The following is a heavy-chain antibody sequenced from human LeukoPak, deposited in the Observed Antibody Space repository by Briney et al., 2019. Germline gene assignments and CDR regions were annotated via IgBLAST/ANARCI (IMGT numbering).Heavy chain of an antibody. D-gene: IGHD3-10*01. CDR2: ISYDGTNK. CDR1: GFTFSSYD. V-gene: IGHV3-30*18. J-gene: IGHJ4*02. Sequence: VGSLRLSCAASGFTFSSYDMHWVRQAPGKGLEWVAVISYDGTNKYYADDSVKGRFTISRDNSRDTLYLQMNSLSAEDTAVYYCAKERNYYGSGSSTDFDFWGQGTLVTVSS. CDR3: AKERNYYGSGSSTDFDF.